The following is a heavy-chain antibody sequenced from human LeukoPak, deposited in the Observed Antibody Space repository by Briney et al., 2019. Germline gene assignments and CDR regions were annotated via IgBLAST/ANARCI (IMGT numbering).Heavy chain of an antibody. CDR1: GFTFHEHD. J-gene: IGHJ4*02. CDR2: ISGDGGNK. CDR3: AKRSGAPNNFDY. V-gene: IGHV3-43*02. Sequence: PGGSLRLSCAASGFTFHEHDMHWVRQAPGKGLEWVSLISGDGGNKHYADSVKGRFTISRDNSKNFLYLQMNSLRSEDTALYYCAKRSGAPNNFDYWGQGALVTVSS. D-gene: IGHD1-1*01.